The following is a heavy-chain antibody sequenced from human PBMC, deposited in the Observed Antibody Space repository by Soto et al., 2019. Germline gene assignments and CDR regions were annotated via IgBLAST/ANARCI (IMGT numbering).Heavy chain of an antibody. CDR1: GGSISSYY. Sequence: SETLSLTCTVSGGSISSYYWSWIRQPPGKGLEWIGYIYYSGSTNYNPSLKSRVTISVDTSKNQFSLKLSSVTAADTAVYYCAASLVVAHHGMTDALDIWGQGTMVTVSS. J-gene: IGHJ3*02. V-gene: IGHV4-59*01. CDR2: IYYSGST. CDR3: AASLVVAHHGMTDALDI. D-gene: IGHD2-15*01.